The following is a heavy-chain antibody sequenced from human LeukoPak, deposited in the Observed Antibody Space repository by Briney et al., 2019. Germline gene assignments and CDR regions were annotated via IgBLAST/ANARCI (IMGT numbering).Heavy chain of an antibody. CDR2: ISYDGSNK. CDR1: RFTFSSYA. D-gene: IGHD5-18*01. V-gene: IGHV3-30-3*01. CDR3: ARDKIQLWPGDYYYGMDV. J-gene: IGHJ6*02. Sequence: PGGSLRLSCAASRFTFSSYAMHWVRQAPGKGLDWVAVISYDGSNKYYADSVKGRFTISRDNSKNTLYLQMNSLRADDTAVYYCARDKIQLWPGDYYYGMDVWGQGTTVTVSS.